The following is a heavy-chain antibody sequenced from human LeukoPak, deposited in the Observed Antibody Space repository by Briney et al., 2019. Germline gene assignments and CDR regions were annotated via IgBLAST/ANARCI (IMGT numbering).Heavy chain of an antibody. CDR1: GGSFSGYY. J-gene: IGHJ6*02. D-gene: IGHD1-26*01. Sequence: PSETLSLTCAVYGGSFSGYYWSWIRQPPGKGLEWIGEINHSGSTNYNPSLKSRVTISVDTSKNQFSLKLSSVTAADTAVYYCAGDQPRVGATVYYYYYGMDVWGQGTTVTVSS. V-gene: IGHV4-34*01. CDR3: AGDQPRVGATVYYYYYGMDV. CDR2: INHSGST.